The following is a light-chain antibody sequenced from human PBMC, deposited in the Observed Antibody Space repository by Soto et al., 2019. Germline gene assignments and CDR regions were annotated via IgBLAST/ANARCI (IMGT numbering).Light chain of an antibody. CDR3: QHYNSYSEA. J-gene: IGKJ1*01. CDR1: QTISSW. Sequence: DVQMPQSPSTLSGSVGDRVTITCRSSQTISSWLSWYKQKPGKAPKLLIYKASTLKSGVPSRFSGSGSGTEFTLTISSLQPDDFATYYCQHYNSYSEAFGQGTMVDIK. CDR2: KAS. V-gene: IGKV1-5*03.